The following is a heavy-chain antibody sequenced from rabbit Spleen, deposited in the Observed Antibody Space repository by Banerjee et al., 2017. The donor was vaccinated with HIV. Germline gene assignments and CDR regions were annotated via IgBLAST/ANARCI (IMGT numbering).Heavy chain of an antibody. CDR2: INAATGKA. J-gene: IGHJ4*01. Sequence: QEQLVESGGGLVKPEGSLKLSCTASGFSFSNKAVMCWVHQTPGKGLEWIACINAATGKAVYANWAKGRFTISRTSSTTVTLQMTSLTAADTATYFCARETKWSIYAFDLWGPGTLVTVS. V-gene: IGHV1S45*01. D-gene: IGHD6-1*01. CDR3: ARETKWSIYAFDL. CDR1: GFSFSNKAV.